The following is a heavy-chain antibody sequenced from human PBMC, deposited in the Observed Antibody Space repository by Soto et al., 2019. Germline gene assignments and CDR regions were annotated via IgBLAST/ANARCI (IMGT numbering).Heavy chain of an antibody. CDR3: AKDXGGGYQPPNYYYYGLDV. CDR2: ISYDGINK. J-gene: IGHJ6*02. D-gene: IGHD5-12*01. CDR1: GFSFSAHG. V-gene: IGHV3-30*18. Sequence: PGGSLRLSCAASGFSFSAHGMHWVRQAPGKGLEWVAVISYDGINKDYADSVEGRLTISRDNSKNTLYLQLDSLRIDDTGIYYCAKDXGGGYQPPNYYYYGLDVWGQGTTVTVSS.